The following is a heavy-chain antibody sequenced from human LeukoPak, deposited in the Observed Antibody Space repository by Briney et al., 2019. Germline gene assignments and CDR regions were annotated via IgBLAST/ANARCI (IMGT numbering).Heavy chain of an antibody. V-gene: IGHV3-23*01. CDR2: ISGSGGST. D-gene: IGHD1-1*01. CDR3: ARRDLTRHSNSH. CDR1: GFTFSSYG. J-gene: IGHJ4*02. Sequence: GGTLRLSCAASGFTFSSYGMSWVRQAPGKGLEWVSAISGSGGSTYYADSVKGRFTISRDNSKNTLYLQMNSLRAEDTAVYYCARRDLTRHSNSHWGQGTLVTVSS.